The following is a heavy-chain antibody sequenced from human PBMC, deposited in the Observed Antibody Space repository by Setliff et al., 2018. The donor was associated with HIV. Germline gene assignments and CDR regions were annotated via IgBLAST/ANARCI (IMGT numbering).Heavy chain of an antibody. V-gene: IGHV4-34*01. Sequence: PSETLSLTCSVYGGSFSGYYWTWIRQPPGKGLEWIGEINHSGSPKYNPSLKSRVTVSVDTSNNQFSLNLTSVTASDTALYFCARASGITLVRGARYYMDVWGKGTTVTVSS. CDR2: INHSGSP. CDR3: ARASGITLVRGARYYMDV. CDR1: GGSFSGYY. D-gene: IGHD3-10*01. J-gene: IGHJ6*03.